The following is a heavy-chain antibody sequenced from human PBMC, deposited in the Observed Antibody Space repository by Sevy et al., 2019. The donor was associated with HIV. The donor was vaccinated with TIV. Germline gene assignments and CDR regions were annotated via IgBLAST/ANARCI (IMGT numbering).Heavy chain of an antibody. CDR3: ARHWPGEDIVVEVAALAFDM. J-gene: IGHJ3*02. CDR2: IYPGDSDT. D-gene: IGHD2-15*01. V-gene: IGHV5-51*07. CDR1: GYSFTSYW. Sequence: GESLKISCKGSGYSFTSYWIGWVHQMTGKGLECMGIIYPGDSDTRYSPSFQGQVTISADKSISTAYLQWSSLKASHTAIYYCARHWPGEDIVVEVAALAFDMWGQGTMVTVSS.